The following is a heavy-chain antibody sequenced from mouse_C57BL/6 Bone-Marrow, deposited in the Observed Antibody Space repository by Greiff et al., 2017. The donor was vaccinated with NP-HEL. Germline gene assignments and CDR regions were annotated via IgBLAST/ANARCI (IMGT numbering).Heavy chain of an antibody. CDR3: AEANWDLYYSMDY. Sequence: EVKLMESGGGLVKPGGSLKLSCAASGFTFSDYGMHWVRQAPEHGLEWVAYISSGSSTIYYADTVKGRFTISRDNAKNTLFLQMTRLRAEDTAMYYGAEANWDLYYSMDYGGQGTSATVSS. CDR2: ISSGSSTI. J-gene: IGHJ4*01. CDR1: GFTFSDYG. D-gene: IGHD4-1*01. V-gene: IGHV5-17*01.